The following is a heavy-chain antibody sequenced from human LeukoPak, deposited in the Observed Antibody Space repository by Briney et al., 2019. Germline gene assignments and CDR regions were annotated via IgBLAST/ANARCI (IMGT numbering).Heavy chain of an antibody. J-gene: IGHJ6*02. D-gene: IGHD3-3*01. CDR1: GFTFDDYA. Sequence: GGSLRLSCAASGFTFDDYAMHWVRQAPGEGLEWVSGISWNSGSIGYADSVKGRFTISRDNAKNSLYLQMNSLRAEDTALYYCAKENLRFLEWLPHRGGMDVWGQGTTVTVSS. V-gene: IGHV3-9*01. CDR2: ISWNSGSI. CDR3: AKENLRFLEWLPHRGGMDV.